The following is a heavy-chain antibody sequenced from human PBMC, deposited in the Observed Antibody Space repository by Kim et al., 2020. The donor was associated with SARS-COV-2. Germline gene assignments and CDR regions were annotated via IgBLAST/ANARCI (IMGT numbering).Heavy chain of an antibody. CDR2: IWYDGSNK. V-gene: IGHV3-33*08. J-gene: IGHJ3*02. CDR3: ARPLIGHDAFDI. Sequence: GGSLRLSCAASGFTFSSYGMHWVRQAPGKGLEWVAVIWYDGSNKYYADSVKGRFTISRDNSKNTLYLQMNSLRAEDTAVYYCARPLIGHDAFDIWGQGTMVTVSS. CDR1: GFTFSSYG.